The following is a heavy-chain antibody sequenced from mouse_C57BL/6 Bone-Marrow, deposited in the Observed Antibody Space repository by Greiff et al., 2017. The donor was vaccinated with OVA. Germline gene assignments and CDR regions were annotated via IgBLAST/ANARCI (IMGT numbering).Heavy chain of an antibody. V-gene: IGHV5-4*01. J-gene: IGHJ1*03. CDR3: ARDRGVIDYYGSSPLWYFDV. CDR1: GFTFSSYA. Sequence: EVQLVESGGGLVKPGGSLKLSCAASGFTFSSYAMSWVRQTPEKRLEWVATISDGGSYTYYPDNVKGRFTISRDNAKNNLYLQMSHLKSEDTAMYYCARDRGVIDYYGSSPLWYFDVWGTGTTVTVSS. D-gene: IGHD1-1*01. CDR2: ISDGGSYT.